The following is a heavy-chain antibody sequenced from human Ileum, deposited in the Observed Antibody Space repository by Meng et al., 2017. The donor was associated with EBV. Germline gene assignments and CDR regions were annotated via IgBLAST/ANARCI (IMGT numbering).Heavy chain of an antibody. J-gene: IGHJ4*02. Sequence: LQVQEAGPGLVKPSATLSLTCSVSGDSISNSDHYWNWIRRSPGKGLEWIASIYRSGSSYFDPSLKSRVSLSLDTSKNQFSLKLSSVTAADTALYYCARDPAYPRGLFDSWGQGSLVTVSS. V-gene: IGHV4-39*07. D-gene: IGHD3-10*01. CDR2: IYRSGSS. CDR1: GDSISNSDHY. CDR3: ARDPAYPRGLFDS.